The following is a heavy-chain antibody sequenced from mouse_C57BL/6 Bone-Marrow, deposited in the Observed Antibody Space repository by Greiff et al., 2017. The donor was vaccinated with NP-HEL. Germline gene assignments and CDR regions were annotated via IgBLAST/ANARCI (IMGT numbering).Heavy chain of an antibody. D-gene: IGHD4-1*01. CDR2: ISDGGSYT. V-gene: IGHV5-4*03. J-gene: IGHJ3*01. CDR3: SRSEMGRAWFAY. CDR1: GFTFSSYA. Sequence: EVKLMESGGGLVKPGGSLKLSCAASGFTFSSYAMSWVRQTPEKRLEWVATISDGGSYTYYPNNVKGRFTISRDNAKNNLYLQMSHLRSEDTAMYYCSRSEMGRAWFAYGGQGTLVTVSA.